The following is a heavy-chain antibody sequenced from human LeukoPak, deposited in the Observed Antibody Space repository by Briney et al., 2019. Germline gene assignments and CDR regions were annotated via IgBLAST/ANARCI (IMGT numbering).Heavy chain of an antibody. Sequence: GGSLRLSCAASGFPFSTYGMNWVRQAPGRGVEWVSSISSSSSYIYYADSVKGRFTISRDNAKNSLYLQINSLRAEDTAVYYCARGGESWFDPWGQGTLVTVSS. J-gene: IGHJ5*02. CDR2: ISSSSSYI. CDR1: GFPFSTYG. CDR3: ARGGESWFDP. D-gene: IGHD7-27*01. V-gene: IGHV3-21*01.